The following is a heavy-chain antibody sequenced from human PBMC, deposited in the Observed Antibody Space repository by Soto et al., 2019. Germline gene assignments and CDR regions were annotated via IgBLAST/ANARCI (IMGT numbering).Heavy chain of an antibody. CDR1: GYSFTSYW. V-gene: IGHV5-10-1*01. Sequence: PWESLKISCKGSGYSFTSYWISWVRQMPGKGLEWMGRIDPSDSYTNYSPSFQGHVTISADKSISTAYLQWSSLKASDTAMYYCAKTDSSGYFPNPWGQGTMVTVSS. CDR3: AKTDSSGYFPNP. CDR2: IDPSDSYT. J-gene: IGHJ3*01. D-gene: IGHD3-22*01.